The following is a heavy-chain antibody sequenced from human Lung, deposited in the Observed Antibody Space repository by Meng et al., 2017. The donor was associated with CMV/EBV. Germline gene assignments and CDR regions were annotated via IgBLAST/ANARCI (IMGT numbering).Heavy chain of an antibody. CDR1: ACSISHSNW. CDR2: IYHSGST. V-gene: IGHV4-4*02. D-gene: IGHD6-19*01. Sequence: QGSDQGLVEPSVTLSLSGAGTACSISHSNWWSWVRQPPWKGLEWIGEIYHSGSTNYNPSLKSRVTISVDKSKNQFSLNLSSVTAADTAVYYCARVGQWLPIDYWGQGTLVTVSS. J-gene: IGHJ4*02. CDR3: ARVGQWLPIDY.